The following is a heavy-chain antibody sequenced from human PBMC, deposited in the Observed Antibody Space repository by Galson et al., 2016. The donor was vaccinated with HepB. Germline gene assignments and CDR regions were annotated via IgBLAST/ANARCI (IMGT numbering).Heavy chain of an antibody. D-gene: IGHD1-7*01. Sequence: SLRLSCAASGFTVSSNYTSWVRLAPGKGLEWVSTISSGGRTNYADSVKGRFTISRDNSKNTLYLQMNSLRTEDTAVYYCARGEITGTTGDYWGQGTLVTVSS. CDR3: ARGEITGTTGDY. J-gene: IGHJ4*02. V-gene: IGHV3-66*01. CDR1: GFTVSSNY. CDR2: ISSGGRT.